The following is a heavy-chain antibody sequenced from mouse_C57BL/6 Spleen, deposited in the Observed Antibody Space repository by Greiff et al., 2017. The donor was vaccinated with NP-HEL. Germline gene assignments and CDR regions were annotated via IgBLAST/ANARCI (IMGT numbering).Heavy chain of an antibody. D-gene: IGHD1-1*01. Sequence: EVKLMESGGDLVKPGGSLKLSCAASGFTFSSYGMSWVRQTPDKRLEWVATISSGGSYTYYPDSVKGRFTISRDNAKNTLYLQMSSLKSEDTAMYYCARHAYGSSYEYFDVWGTGTTVTVSS. CDR1: GFTFSSYG. CDR3: ARHAYGSSYEYFDV. J-gene: IGHJ1*03. CDR2: ISSGGSYT. V-gene: IGHV5-6*01.